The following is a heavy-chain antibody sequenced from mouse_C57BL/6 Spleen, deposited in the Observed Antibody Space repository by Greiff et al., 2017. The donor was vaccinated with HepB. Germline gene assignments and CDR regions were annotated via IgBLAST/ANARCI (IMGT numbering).Heavy chain of an antibody. D-gene: IGHD2-5*01. CDR3: ARHEYSNYDAMDY. V-gene: IGHV5-6*01. CDR2: ISSGGSYT. J-gene: IGHJ4*01. CDR1: GFTFSSYG. Sequence: EVKVVESGGDLVKPGGSLKLSCAASGFTFSSYGMSWVRQTPDKRLEWVATISSGGSYTYYPDSVKGRFTISRDNAKNTLYLQMSSLKSEDTAMYYCARHEYSNYDAMDYWGQGTSVTVSS.